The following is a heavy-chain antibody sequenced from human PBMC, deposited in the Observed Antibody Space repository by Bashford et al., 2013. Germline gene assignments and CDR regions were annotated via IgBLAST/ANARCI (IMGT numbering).Heavy chain of an antibody. CDR2: IYYRGST. CDR1: GASISSGGYY. Sequence: SETLSLTCTVSGASISSGGYYWSWIRQHPGKGLEWIGYIYYRGSTYYNPSLQSRVTISVDTSENQFSLKLSSVTATDTAVYYCARGVFGRSXRNTTCMDVWAKGPNGHRLL. CDR3: ARGVFGRSXRNTTCMDV. J-gene: IGHJ6*01. V-gene: IGHV4-31*03. D-gene: IGHD2/OR15-2a*01.